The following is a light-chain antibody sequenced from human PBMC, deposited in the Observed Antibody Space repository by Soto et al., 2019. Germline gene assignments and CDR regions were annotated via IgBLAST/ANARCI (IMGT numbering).Light chain of an antibody. Sequence: EIVLTQSPGTLSLSPGERATLSCRASQSVSSSYLAWYQQKPGQAPRLLIYGASSRATGIPDRFSGSGSGTASTFTISRLETEDFAVYYCQQYGSSPLTFGGGTKVEIK. CDR3: QQYGSSPLT. CDR1: QSVSSSY. J-gene: IGKJ4*01. CDR2: GAS. V-gene: IGKV3-20*01.